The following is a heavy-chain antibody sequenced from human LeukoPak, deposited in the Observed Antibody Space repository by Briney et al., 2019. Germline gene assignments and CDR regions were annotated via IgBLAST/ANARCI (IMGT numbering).Heavy chain of an antibody. D-gene: IGHD4-17*01. CDR3: ITEPHDYGDFTFGY. J-gene: IGHJ4*02. CDR1: GFTFSSYG. V-gene: IGHV3-15*01. Sequence: PGGSLRLSCAASGFTFSSYGMHWVRQAPGKGLEWVGRISSKSDGGTTDYAAPVKGRFTISRDDSTNTLSLQMSGLKAEDTALYFCITEPHDYGDFTFGYWGQGTLVTVSS. CDR2: ISSKSDGGTT.